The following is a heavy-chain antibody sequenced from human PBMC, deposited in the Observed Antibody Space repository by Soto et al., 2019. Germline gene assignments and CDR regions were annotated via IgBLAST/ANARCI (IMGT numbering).Heavy chain of an antibody. J-gene: IGHJ5*02. CDR1: GGSFSGYI. CDR3: ARVWFGESSWFDP. D-gene: IGHD3-10*01. V-gene: IGHV4-34*01. Sequence: SETLSLTCAVQGGSFSGYIWTWIRQPPGKGLQWIGQINHSGSTYYNPSLKSRVTISLFTPKNQFSLNLSSVTAADTAVYYCARVWFGESSWFDPWGQGTLVTVSS. CDR2: INHSGST.